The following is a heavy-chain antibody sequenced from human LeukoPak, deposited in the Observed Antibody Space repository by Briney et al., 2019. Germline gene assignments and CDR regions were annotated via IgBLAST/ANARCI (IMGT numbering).Heavy chain of an antibody. CDR3: ATYSHWVAGDV. D-gene: IGHD3-16*01. CDR1: GFTFSESW. J-gene: IGHJ6*02. Sequence: GGSLRLSCAASGFTFSESWMSWVRQAPGKGLEWVANMNQDGSEKDYVDSVKGRFTITRDNARKSLYLKMSSLRVEDTAVYYCATYSHWVAGDVWGQGTTVTVSS. V-gene: IGHV3-7*01. CDR2: MNQDGSEK.